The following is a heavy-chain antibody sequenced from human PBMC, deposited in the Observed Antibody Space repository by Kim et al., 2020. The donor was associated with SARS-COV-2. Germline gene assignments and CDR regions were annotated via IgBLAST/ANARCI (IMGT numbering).Heavy chain of an antibody. D-gene: IGHD3-10*01. J-gene: IGHJ6*02. CDR3: VRCSVLLWFGADYYGMDV. V-gene: IGHV4-31*03. Sequence: SETLSLTCTVSGGSISSGGYYWSWIRQHPGKGLEWIGYIYYSGSTYYNPSLKSRVTISVDTSKNQFSLKLSSVTAADTAVYYCVRCSVLLWFGADYYGMDVWGQGTTVTVSS. CDR2: IYYSGST. CDR1: GGSISSGGYY.